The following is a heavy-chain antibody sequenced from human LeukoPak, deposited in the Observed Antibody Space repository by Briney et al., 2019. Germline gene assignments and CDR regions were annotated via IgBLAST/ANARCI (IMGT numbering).Heavy chain of an antibody. CDR2: IIPIFGTA. D-gene: IGHD6-13*01. J-gene: IGHJ3*02. Sequence: GSSVKVSCKASGGTFSSYAISWVRQAPGQGLEWMGGIIPIFGTANYAQKLQGRVTMTTDTSTSTAYMELRSLRSDDTAVYYCARDLGSSSPSTSNAFDIWGQGTMVTVSS. CDR3: ARDLGSSSPSTSNAFDI. CDR1: GGTFSSYA. V-gene: IGHV1-69*05.